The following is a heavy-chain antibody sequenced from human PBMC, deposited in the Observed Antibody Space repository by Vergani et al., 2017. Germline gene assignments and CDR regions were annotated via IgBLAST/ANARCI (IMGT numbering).Heavy chain of an antibody. CDR2: ISSSSSYI. V-gene: IGHV3-21*01. CDR1: GFTFSSYS. CDR3: ARDTPDYDLYYYYYMDV. J-gene: IGHJ6*03. Sequence: EVQLVESGGGLVKPGGSLRLSCAASGFTFSSYSMNWVRQAPGKGLEWVSSISSSSSYIYYADSVKGRFTISRDNAKNSLYLQMNSLRAEDTAVYYCARDTPDYDLYYYYYMDVWGKGTTVTVSS. D-gene: IGHD3-3*01.